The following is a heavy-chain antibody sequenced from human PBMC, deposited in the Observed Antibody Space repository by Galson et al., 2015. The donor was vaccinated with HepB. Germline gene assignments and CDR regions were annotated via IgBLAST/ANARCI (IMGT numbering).Heavy chain of an antibody. CDR2: ISWNSGSI. D-gene: IGHD6-13*01. V-gene: IGHV3-9*01. CDR3: AKDLSSSWYEYYFDY. J-gene: IGHJ4*02. CDR1: GFTFDDYA. Sequence: SLRLSCAASGFTFDDYAMHWVRQAPGKGLEWVSGISWNSGSIGYADSVKGRFTISRDNAKNSLYLQMNSLRAEDTALYYCAKDLSSSWYEYYFDYWGQGTLVTVSS.